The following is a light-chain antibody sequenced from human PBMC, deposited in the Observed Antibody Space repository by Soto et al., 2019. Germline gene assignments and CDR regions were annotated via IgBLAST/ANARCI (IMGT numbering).Light chain of an antibody. CDR3: QQYYSYWT. CDR2: KAS. V-gene: IGKV1-5*03. CDR1: QSVSSW. Sequence: DIPMTQSPSTLSASVGDRVTITCRASQSVSSWLAWYQQKPGKAPKLLIYKASSLETGVPSRFSGSGSGTDFTLTISSLQPDDFATYYCQQYYSYWTFGQGTKVEIK. J-gene: IGKJ1*01.